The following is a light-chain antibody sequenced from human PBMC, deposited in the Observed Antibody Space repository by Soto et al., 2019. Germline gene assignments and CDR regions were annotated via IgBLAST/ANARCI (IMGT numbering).Light chain of an antibody. Sequence: EIVMTQSPATLSVSPGERATLSCRASQSVSSNLAWYQQKPGQAPRLLIYGASTRAAGIRDRFSGSGSRTDLNLTISSLQSEDFTIYYCQQYNKWPRTFGKGTKVEIK. CDR1: QSVSSN. CDR2: GAS. V-gene: IGKV3-15*01. J-gene: IGKJ1*01. CDR3: QQYNKWPRT.